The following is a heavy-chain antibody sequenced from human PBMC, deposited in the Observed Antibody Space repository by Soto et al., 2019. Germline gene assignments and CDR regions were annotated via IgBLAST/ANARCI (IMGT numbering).Heavy chain of an antibody. Sequence: EVQLVESGGGLVKPGGSLRLSCAASGFTFSSYSMNWVRQAPGKGLEWVSSISSSSSYIYYADSVKGRFTISRDNAKASLYLQTNSLRAEDTAVYYCARPWGHYYYYYYMDVWGKGTTVTVSS. J-gene: IGHJ6*03. D-gene: IGHD7-27*01. CDR2: ISSSSSYI. V-gene: IGHV3-21*01. CDR3: ARPWGHYYYYYYMDV. CDR1: GFTFSSYS.